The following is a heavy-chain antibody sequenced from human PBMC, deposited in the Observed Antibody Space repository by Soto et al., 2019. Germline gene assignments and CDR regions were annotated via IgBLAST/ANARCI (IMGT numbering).Heavy chain of an antibody. CDR3: ATTYSGYDQYYYYMDV. J-gene: IGHJ6*03. V-gene: IGHV1-8*01. CDR2: MNPNSGNT. Sequence: ASVKVSCKASGYTFTSYDINWVRQATGQGLEWMGWMNPNSGNTGYAQKFQGRVTMTRNTSISTAYMELSSLRSEDTAVYYCATTYSGYDQYYYYMDVWGKGTTGTVSS. CDR1: GYTFTSYD. D-gene: IGHD5-12*01.